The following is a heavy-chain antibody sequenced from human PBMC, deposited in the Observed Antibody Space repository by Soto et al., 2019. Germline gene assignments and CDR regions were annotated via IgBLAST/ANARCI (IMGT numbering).Heavy chain of an antibody. CDR1: GYTFTSYY. CDR2: INPSGGST. V-gene: IGHV1-46*01. D-gene: IGHD1-26*01. CDR3: ARASGSYYYYYYGMDV. Sequence: ASVKVSCKASGYTFTSYYMHWVRQAPGRGLEWMGIINPSGGSTSYAQKFQGRVTMTRDTSTSTVYMELSSLRSEDTAVYYCARASGSYYYYYYGMDVWGQGTTVTVSS. J-gene: IGHJ6*02.